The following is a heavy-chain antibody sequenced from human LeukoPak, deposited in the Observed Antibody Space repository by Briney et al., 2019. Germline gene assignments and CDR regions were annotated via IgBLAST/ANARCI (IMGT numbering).Heavy chain of an antibody. CDR3: AKAVLDYDILTGYLTPTWFDP. J-gene: IGHJ5*02. CDR1: GFTFDDYA. D-gene: IGHD3-9*01. Sequence: PGGSLRLSCEASGFTFDDYAMHWFRQAPGKGLEWVSGIGWISGSIGYADSVKGRFTISRDNAKNSLYLQMNSLRAEDTALYYCAKAVLDYDILTGYLTPTWFDPWGQGTLVTVSS. CDR2: IGWISGSI. V-gene: IGHV3-9*01.